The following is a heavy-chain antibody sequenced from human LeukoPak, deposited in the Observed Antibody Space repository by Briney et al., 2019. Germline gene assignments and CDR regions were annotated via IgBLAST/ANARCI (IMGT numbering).Heavy chain of an antibody. CDR3: ASQYGSGSHAAFDI. Sequence: SETLSLTCALFGGSFSSYYCSWIRQPPGKGLEWIGGINHSGNTNYNPSLKSRVTISVDTSKNQFSLKLSSVTAADTAVYYCASQYGSGSHAAFDIRGQGTMVTVSS. CDR1: GGSFSSYY. V-gene: IGHV4-34*01. J-gene: IGHJ3*02. D-gene: IGHD3-10*01. CDR2: INHSGNT.